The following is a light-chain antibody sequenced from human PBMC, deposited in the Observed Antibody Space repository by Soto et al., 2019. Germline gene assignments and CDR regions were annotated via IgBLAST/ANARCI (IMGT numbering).Light chain of an antibody. Sequence: QSGLTEPPSASGSPGQTVTISCTGTSSDVGGYNYVSWYQQHPGKAPKLMIYEVSKRPSGVPDRLPGSRSGNTAALPVSGLKAEDEADYSCSSYASSTPLYVFGTGPKAPV. V-gene: IGLV2-8*01. CDR2: EVS. J-gene: IGLJ1*01. CDR1: SSDVGGYNY. CDR3: SSYASSTPLYV.